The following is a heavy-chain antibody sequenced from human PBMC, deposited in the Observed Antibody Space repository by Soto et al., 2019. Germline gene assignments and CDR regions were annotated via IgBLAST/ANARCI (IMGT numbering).Heavy chain of an antibody. Sequence: LQSLSLTCAISGDSVSSNSAAWNWIRQSPSRGIEWVGRRFYRSKWYNEYAVSLKSRITNKTDTSNNQFSRQLNSVTPEDTPVYDCARDHEHFDEGWVXPWGLGTMVTVXS. V-gene: IGHV6-1*01. CDR1: GDSVSSNSAA. CDR3: ARDHEHFDEGWVXP. J-gene: IGHJ5*02. CDR2: RFYRSKWYN. D-gene: IGHD3-9*01.